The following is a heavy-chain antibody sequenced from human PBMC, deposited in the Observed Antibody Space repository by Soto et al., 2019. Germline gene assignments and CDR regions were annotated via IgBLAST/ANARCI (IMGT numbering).Heavy chain of an antibody. CDR1: GFTFSSYG. D-gene: IGHD4-17*01. V-gene: IGHV3-30*18. CDR3: AKDYGDDPFDY. J-gene: IGHJ4*02. CDR2: ISYDGSNK. Sequence: QVQLVESGGGVVQPGRSVRLSCAASGFTFSSYGMHWVRQAPGKGLEWVAVISYDGSNKYYADSVKGRFTISRDNSKNTLYLQMNSLRAEDTAVYYCAKDYGDDPFDYWGQGTLVTVSS.